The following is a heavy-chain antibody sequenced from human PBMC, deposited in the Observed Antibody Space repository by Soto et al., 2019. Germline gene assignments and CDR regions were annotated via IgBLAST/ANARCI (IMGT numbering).Heavy chain of an antibody. CDR2: ISYDGSNK. Sequence: PGGSLRLSCAASGFTFSSYGMHWVRQAPGKGLEWVAVISYDGSNKYYADSVKGRFTISRDNSKNTLYLQMNSLRAEDTAVYYCAKVIIAAAGTAYYGMDVWGQGTTVTVSS. D-gene: IGHD6-13*01. V-gene: IGHV3-30*18. CDR3: AKVIIAAAGTAYYGMDV. CDR1: GFTFSSYG. J-gene: IGHJ6*02.